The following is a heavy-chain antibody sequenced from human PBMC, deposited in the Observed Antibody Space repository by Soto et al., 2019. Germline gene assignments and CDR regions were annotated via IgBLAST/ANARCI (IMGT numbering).Heavy chain of an antibody. CDR2: INPRDGTT. J-gene: IGHJ4*02. V-gene: IGHV1-46*01. Sequence: QVQLVQSGAEVKKSGASVRVTCEASGYTFISYSMYWVRQAPGQGLEWMGMINPRDGTTLYAQNFQGRVNMTRDTSTRTVYMELSSLRSEDTALYYCARGGGTLDYWGQGTLVTVSS. CDR1: GYTFISYS. CDR3: ARGGGTLDY.